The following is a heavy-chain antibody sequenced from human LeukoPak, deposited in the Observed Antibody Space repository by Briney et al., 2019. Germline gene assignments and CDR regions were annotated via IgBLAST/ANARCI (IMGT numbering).Heavy chain of an antibody. Sequence: ASVQGSCKASGYTFTSYAMHCLRQPPGQRLEWMGWINAGNGNTKYSQKFQGRVNITRDTSASTAYMEMSSLRSEDTAVYYCARDSGSGWYFEYFQHWGQGTLVTVSS. CDR3: ARDSGSGWYFEYFQH. J-gene: IGHJ1*01. CDR1: GYTFTSYA. V-gene: IGHV1-3*01. D-gene: IGHD6-19*01. CDR2: INAGNGNT.